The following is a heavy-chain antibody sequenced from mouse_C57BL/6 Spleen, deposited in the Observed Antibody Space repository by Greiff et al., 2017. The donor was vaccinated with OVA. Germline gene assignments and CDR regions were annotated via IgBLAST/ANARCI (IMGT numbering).Heavy chain of an antibody. Sequence: QVQLQQSGPELVKPGASVKISCKASGYAFSSSWMNWVKQRPGKGLEWIGRIYPGDGDTNYNGKFKGKATLTADKSSSTAYMQLSSLTSEDSAVCFCARHTGAFAYWGKGTLVTVSA. J-gene: IGHJ3*01. CDR3: ARHTGAFAY. V-gene: IGHV1-82*01. CDR1: GYAFSSSW. D-gene: IGHD4-1*01. CDR2: IYPGDGDT.